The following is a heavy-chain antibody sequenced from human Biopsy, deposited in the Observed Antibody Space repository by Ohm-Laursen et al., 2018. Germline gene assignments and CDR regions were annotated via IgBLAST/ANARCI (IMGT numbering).Heavy chain of an antibody. V-gene: IGHV4-59*01. CDR1: RDSISNYY. J-gene: IGHJ4*02. Sequence: GTLSLTWTVSRDSISNYYWTWIRQSPGQGLEWIGYIYYTGSTNSNPSVKSRVTISVDTSKNQFSLKLNSVTAADTSVYFCARDSRGGHLNTTLITGKNLDSWGQGILVTVSS. D-gene: IGHD3-16*01. CDR3: ARDSRGGHLNTTLITGKNLDS. CDR2: IYYTGST.